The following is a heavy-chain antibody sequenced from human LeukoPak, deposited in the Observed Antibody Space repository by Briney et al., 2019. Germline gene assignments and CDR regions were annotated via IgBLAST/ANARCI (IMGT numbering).Heavy chain of an antibody. Sequence: GGSLRLSCAASGFTFSSYGMHWVRQAPGKGLEWVAVIWYDGSNKYYADSVKGRFTISRDNSKNTLYLQMNSLRAEDTAVYYCARDLEYSSSAVDYWGQRTLVTFSS. CDR2: IWYDGSNK. V-gene: IGHV3-33*01. D-gene: IGHD6-6*01. CDR1: GFTFSSYG. J-gene: IGHJ4*02. CDR3: ARDLEYSSSAVDY.